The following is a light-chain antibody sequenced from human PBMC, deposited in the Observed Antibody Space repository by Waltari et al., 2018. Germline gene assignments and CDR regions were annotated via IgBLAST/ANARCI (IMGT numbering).Light chain of an antibody. CDR3: QPYDSGLSSVV. CDR2: GNK. J-gene: IGLJ2*01. CDR1: STYIGALYA. V-gene: IGLV1-40*01. Sequence: QSVLTQPPSVSGAPGQRITISCAGRSTYIGALYAVDWYKEVPGTASKVLIFGNKTKPQGVPDRGYGSKSGTSASLVISGLQAEDERVYHCQPYDSGLSSVVFGGGTKVTVL.